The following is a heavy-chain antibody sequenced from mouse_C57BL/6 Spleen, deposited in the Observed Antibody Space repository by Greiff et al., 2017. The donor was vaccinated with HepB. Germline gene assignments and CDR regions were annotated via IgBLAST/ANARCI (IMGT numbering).Heavy chain of an antibody. J-gene: IGHJ2*01. D-gene: IGHD1-1*01. CDR1: GYTFTDYY. V-gene: IGHV1-76*01. CDR3: AREDTTVVDY. Sequence: VQLQQSGAELVRPGASVKLSCKASGYTFTDYYINWVKQRPGQGLEWIARIYPGSGNTYYTEKFKGKATLPAEKSSSTAYMQLSSLTSEDSAVYFCAREDTTVVDYWGQGTTLTVSS. CDR2: IYPGSGNT.